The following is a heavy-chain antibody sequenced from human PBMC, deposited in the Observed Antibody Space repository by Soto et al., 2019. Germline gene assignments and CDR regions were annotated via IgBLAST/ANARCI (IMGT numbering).Heavy chain of an antibody. Sequence: EVYLVESGGGSVQPGGSLRLSCAASGFTFSDHYMNWVRQAPGKGLEWVGRSRNRANGYTTEYAASVKGRFTISRDDSKNSLYLQMSYLETEDTAIYYCVRDLTATGTYYFDLWGQGTLVTVSS. CDR3: VRDLTATGTYYFDL. CDR2: SRNRANGYTT. V-gene: IGHV3-72*01. D-gene: IGHD1-7*01. J-gene: IGHJ4*02. CDR1: GFTFSDHY.